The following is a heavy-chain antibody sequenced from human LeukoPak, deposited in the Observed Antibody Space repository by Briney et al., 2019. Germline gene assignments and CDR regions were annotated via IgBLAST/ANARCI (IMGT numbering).Heavy chain of an antibody. Sequence: SETLSLTCAVYGGSFSGYYWSGIRQPPRKGLEWIGEINHSRSTNYNPSLKSRVTISVDTSKNQFSLKLSSVTAADTAVYYCARHPQIRYSSSWYRRAGRDYDYWGQGTLVTVSS. CDR2: INHSRST. CDR1: GGSFSGYY. D-gene: IGHD6-13*01. CDR3: ARHPQIRYSSSWYRRAGRDYDY. V-gene: IGHV4-34*01. J-gene: IGHJ4*02.